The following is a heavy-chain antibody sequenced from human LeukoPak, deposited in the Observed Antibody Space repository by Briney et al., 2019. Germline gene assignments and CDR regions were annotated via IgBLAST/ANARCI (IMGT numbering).Heavy chain of an antibody. D-gene: IGHD1-26*01. CDR2: ISSSSSTI. J-gene: IGHJ5*02. Sequence: GGSLRLSCAASGFTFSSYTMNWVRQAPGKGLEWVSYISSSSSTIYYADSVKGRFTISRDNAKNSLYLQMNSVRAEETAVYYCARGERLSAWGQGTLVTVSS. V-gene: IGHV3-48*04. CDR3: ARGERLSA. CDR1: GFTFSSYT.